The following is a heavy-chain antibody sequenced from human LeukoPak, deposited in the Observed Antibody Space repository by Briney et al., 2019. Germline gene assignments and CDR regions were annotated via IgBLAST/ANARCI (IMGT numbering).Heavy chain of an antibody. D-gene: IGHD1-7*01. V-gene: IGHV1-2*02. CDR2: INPNSGGT. CDR3: AVSPGITGTTFYYYYYYMDV. J-gene: IGHJ6*03. CDR1: GYTFTGYY. Sequence: ASVKVSCKASGYTFTGYYMHWVRQAPGQGLEWMGWINPNSGGTNYAQKFQGRVTITRDTSISTAYMELSRLRSDDTAVYYCAVSPGITGTTFYYYYYYMDVWGKGTTVTVSS.